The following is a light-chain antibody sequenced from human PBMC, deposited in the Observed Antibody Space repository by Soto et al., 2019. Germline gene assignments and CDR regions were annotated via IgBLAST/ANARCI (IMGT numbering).Light chain of an antibody. V-gene: IGKV3-15*01. CDR1: QTVSSN. CDR2: GAS. CDR3: QQYDNWPRT. J-gene: IGKJ1*01. Sequence: EIVLTQSPDTLSLSPGERATLSCRASQTVSSNLAWYQQKPGQTPRLLIYGASTRATGIPAKFSGSGSGPEFTLTISSLQSEDFAVYYCQQYDNWPRTFGQGTKVDIK.